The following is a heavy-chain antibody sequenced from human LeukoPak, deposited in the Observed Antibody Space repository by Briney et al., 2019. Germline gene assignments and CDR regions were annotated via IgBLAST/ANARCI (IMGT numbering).Heavy chain of an antibody. D-gene: IGHD1-26*01. CDR2: INHSGST. J-gene: IGHJ4*02. CDR1: GGSFSGYY. Sequence: SETLSLTCAVYGGSFSGYYWSWIRQPPGKGLEWIGEINHSGSTNYNPSLKSRVTISVDTSKNQFSLKLSSVTAADTAVYYCARGPLELPFDYWGQGTLVTVSS. V-gene: IGHV4-34*01. CDR3: ARGPLELPFDY.